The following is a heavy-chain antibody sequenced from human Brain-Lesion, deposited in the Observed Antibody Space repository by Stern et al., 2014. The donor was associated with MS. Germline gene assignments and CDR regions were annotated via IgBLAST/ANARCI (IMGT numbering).Heavy chain of an antibody. Sequence: QVQLVQSGPGLVKPSQTLSLSCTVSGGSISSGGYYWSWIRQPAGKGLEWIGRIFNSGSTSYNPSLKSRVTISIAPSKNQFSLRLTPMTAADTAVYYCARGRVVPGFQYYATDVWGQGTTVIVSS. CDR2: IFNSGST. D-gene: IGHD2-2*01. CDR1: GGSISSGGYY. CDR3: ARGRVVPGFQYYATDV. J-gene: IGHJ6*02. V-gene: IGHV4-61*02.